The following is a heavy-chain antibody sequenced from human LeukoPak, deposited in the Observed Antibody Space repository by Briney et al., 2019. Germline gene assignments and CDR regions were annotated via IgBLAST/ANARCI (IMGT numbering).Heavy chain of an antibody. CDR1: GGSIGSYY. D-gene: IGHD4-23*01. V-gene: IGHV4-59*01. Sequence: SETLSLTGTGSGGSIGSYYWSWIRQPQGKGLEWIGYIYDSGSTSYNPSLKSRVTISVDTSENQFSLKLSSVTAADTAVYYCARSWELYYFDYWGQGTLVTVSS. J-gene: IGHJ4*02. CDR3: ARSWELYYFDY. CDR2: IYDSGST.